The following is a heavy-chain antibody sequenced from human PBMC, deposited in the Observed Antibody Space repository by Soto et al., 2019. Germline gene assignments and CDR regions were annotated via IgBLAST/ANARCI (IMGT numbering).Heavy chain of an antibody. CDR3: ARSGKNNGLVFDY. CDR2: MFYGGST. J-gene: IGHJ4*02. D-gene: IGHD2-8*01. CDR1: GGSLGGYY. Sequence: SETLSLTCTVSGGSLGGYYCSWIRQPPGKGLEWIGYMFYGGSTNYNPSLNSRVTMSVDTSKNQFSLRLRSVSAADTAVYYCARSGKNNGLVFDYPGQGTLVNSPQ. V-gene: IGHV4-59*01.